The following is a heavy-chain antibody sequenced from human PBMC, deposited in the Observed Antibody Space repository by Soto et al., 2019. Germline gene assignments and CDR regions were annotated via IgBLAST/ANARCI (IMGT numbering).Heavy chain of an antibody. V-gene: IGHV3-66*01. CDR2: IYSGDST. J-gene: IGHJ4*02. CDR1: GFTVSSNY. CDR3: ARFFIASAADY. Sequence: EVQLVESGGGLVQSGGSLRLSCVGSGFTVSSNYMSWVRQAPGQGLECVSVIYSGDSTYYLDSVKGRFTVSRDNSKNTLYLPMNNLRAEDTAVYYCARFFIASAADYWGQGTLVTISS. D-gene: IGHD6-13*01.